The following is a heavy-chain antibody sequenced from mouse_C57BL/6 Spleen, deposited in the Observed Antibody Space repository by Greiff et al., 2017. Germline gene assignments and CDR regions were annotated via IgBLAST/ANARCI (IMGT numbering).Heavy chain of an antibody. CDR1: GYTFTSYT. CDR3: ARGDDYDAYAMDY. D-gene: IGHD2-4*01. V-gene: IGHV1-4*01. CDR2: INPSSGYT. Sequence: QVQLKESGAELARPGASVKMSCKASGYTFTSYTMHWVKQRPGQGLEWIGYINPSSGYTKYNQKFKDKATLTADKSSSTAYMQLSSLTSEDSAVYYCARGDDYDAYAMDYWGQGASVTVSS. J-gene: IGHJ4*01.